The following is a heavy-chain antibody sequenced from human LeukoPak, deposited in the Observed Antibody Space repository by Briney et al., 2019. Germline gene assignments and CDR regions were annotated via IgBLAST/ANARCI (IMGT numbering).Heavy chain of an antibody. CDR1: GYTFTGYY. Sequence: ASVNVSCKASGYTFTGYYMHWVRQALGQGLDWMGWINPNSGGTNYAQKFQGWVTMTRDTSISTAYMELSRLRSDDTAVYYCAREIGSRDWFDPWGQGTLVTVSS. J-gene: IGHJ5*02. D-gene: IGHD2/OR15-2a*01. CDR2: INPNSGGT. V-gene: IGHV1-2*04. CDR3: AREIGSRDWFDP.